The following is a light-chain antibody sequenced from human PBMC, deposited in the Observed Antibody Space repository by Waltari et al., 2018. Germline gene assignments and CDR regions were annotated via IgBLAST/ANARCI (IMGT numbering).Light chain of an antibody. CDR3: QQSYSTPIT. CDR2: AAS. J-gene: IGKJ5*01. CDR1: QSISNY. Sequence: DIQMTQSSSSLSASVGDRVTITCRASQSISNYLNWCQQKPGKAPKLLIFAASSLQSGVPSRFSGSGSGTDFTLTISSLQPEDFATYYCQQSYSTPITFGQGTRLEIK. V-gene: IGKV1-39*01.